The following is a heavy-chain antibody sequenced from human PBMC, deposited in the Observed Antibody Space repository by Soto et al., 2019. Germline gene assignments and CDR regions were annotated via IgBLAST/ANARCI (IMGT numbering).Heavy chain of an antibody. CDR1: GGSFSGHF. Sequence: QVQLQQWGAGLLKPSGTLSLTCAVYGGSFSGHFWSWIRQPPGKGLEWIGEINHSGSTNYNPSLESRVTISVDTSKNQFSLKLRSVTAADTAVYYCARGGTMRVVVQGGAPDKYYFDSWGQGTLVTVSS. V-gene: IGHV4-34*01. CDR3: ARGGTMRVVVQGGAPDKYYFDS. D-gene: IGHD3-22*01. CDR2: INHSGST. J-gene: IGHJ4*02.